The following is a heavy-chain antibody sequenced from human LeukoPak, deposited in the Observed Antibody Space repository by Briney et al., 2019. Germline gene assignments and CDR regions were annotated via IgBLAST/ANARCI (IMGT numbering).Heavy chain of an antibody. CDR1: GGSIRSYY. V-gene: IGHV4-59*01. J-gene: IGHJ4*02. CDR2: ISYTGST. CDR3: ARGSVYFDS. Sequence: SETLSLTCTVSGGSIRSYYVSWIRQPPGQGPEWIGYISYTGSTDYNPSLKSRVTISVDMSKNQFSLKVSSVTAADTAVYYCARGSVYFDSWGQGTLVTVSS.